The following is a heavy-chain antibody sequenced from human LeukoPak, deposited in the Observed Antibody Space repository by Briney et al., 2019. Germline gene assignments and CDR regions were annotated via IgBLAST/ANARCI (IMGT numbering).Heavy chain of an antibody. J-gene: IGHJ4*02. CDR3: ASERAGY. V-gene: IGHV3-7*03. Sequence: GGSLRLSCAASGFTFSSYAMSWVRQAPGKGLEWVANIKQDGSEKYYVDSVKGRFTISRDNAKNSLYLQMNSLRAEDTAVYYCASERAGYWGQGTLVTVSS. CDR1: GFTFSSYA. CDR2: IKQDGSEK.